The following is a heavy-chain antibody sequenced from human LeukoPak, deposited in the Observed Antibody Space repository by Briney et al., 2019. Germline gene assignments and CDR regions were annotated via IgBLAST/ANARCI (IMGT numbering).Heavy chain of an antibody. J-gene: IGHJ4*02. V-gene: IGHV4-59*12. CDR1: GGSISSYY. Sequence: SETLSLTCTVSGGSISSYYWSWIRQPPGKGLEWIGYIYYGGSTNYNPSLKSRVSISVDTSKNQFSLKLSSVTAADTAVYYCARDPGYSYEDYWGQGTLVTVSS. CDR2: IYYGGST. CDR3: ARDPGYSYEDY. D-gene: IGHD5-18*01.